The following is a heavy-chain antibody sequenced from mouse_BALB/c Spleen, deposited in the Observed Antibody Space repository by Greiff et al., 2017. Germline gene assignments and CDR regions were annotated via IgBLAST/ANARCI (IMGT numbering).Heavy chain of an antibody. CDR2: INPSNGRT. Sequence: QVQLKQPGAELVKPGASVKLSCKASGYTFTSYWMHWVKQRPGQGLEWIGEINPSNGRTNYNEKFKSKATLTVDKSSSTAYMQLSSLTSEDSAVYYCARNYGRDYWGQGTTLTVSS. J-gene: IGHJ2*01. CDR3: ARNYGRDY. CDR1: GYTFTSYW. D-gene: IGHD1-1*01. V-gene: IGHV1S81*02.